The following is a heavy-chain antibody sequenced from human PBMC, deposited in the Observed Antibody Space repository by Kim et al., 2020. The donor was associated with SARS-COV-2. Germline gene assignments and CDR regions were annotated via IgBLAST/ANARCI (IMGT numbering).Heavy chain of an antibody. Sequence: GGSLRLSCAASGFTLSTYGMHWVRQTPGKGLEWVAVIWYDGSKKYYADPVKGRFTISRDDSKNTLYLQMNSLRAEDTAIYYCAKDNHLGDTVVSGFDYWGQGTLVTVSS. V-gene: IGHV3-33*06. CDR3: AKDNHLGDTVVSGFDY. D-gene: IGHD5-18*01. CDR1: GFTLSTYG. J-gene: IGHJ4*02. CDR2: IWYDGSKK.